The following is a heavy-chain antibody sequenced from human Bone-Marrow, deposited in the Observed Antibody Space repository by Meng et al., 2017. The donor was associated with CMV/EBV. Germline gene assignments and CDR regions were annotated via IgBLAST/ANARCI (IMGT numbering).Heavy chain of an antibody. V-gene: IGHV4-34*01. CDR3: ARDLGKGKLRFLEWENTGTYYFDY. CDR1: GGSFSVYY. D-gene: IGHD3-3*01. J-gene: IGHJ4*02. Sequence: SETLSLTCAVYGGSFSVYYWSWIRQPPGKGLEWIGEINHSGSTNYNPSLKSRVTISVDTSKNQFSLKLSSVTAADTAVYYCARDLGKGKLRFLEWENTGTYYFDYCGQGTLVTVSS. CDR2: INHSGST.